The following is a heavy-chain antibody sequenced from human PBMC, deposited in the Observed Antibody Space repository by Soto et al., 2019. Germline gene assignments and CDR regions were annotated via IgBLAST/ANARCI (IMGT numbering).Heavy chain of an antibody. CDR1: GGSISSSSFY. CDR3: ARGVGYYDDSGHRFYFDY. D-gene: IGHD3-22*01. V-gene: IGHV4-39*01. Sequence: SETLSLTCTVSGGSISSSSFYWGCIRQPPGKGLEWIVSIYYSGSTHYNPSLRSRVTVSVDRSKNQFSLKLSSVTAADTAVYYCARGVGYYDDSGHRFYFDYWGQGTLVTVSS. CDR2: IYYSGST. J-gene: IGHJ4*02.